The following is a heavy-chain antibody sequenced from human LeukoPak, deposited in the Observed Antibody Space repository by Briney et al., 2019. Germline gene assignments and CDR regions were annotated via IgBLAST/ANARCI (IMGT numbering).Heavy chain of an antibody. CDR1: GGTFSSYT. V-gene: IGHV1-2*06. CDR3: ARTTYYYGSGSYSY. Sequence: ASVKVSCKASGGTFSSYTISWVRQAPGQGLEWMGRINPNSGGTNYAQKFQGRVTMTRDTSISTAYMELSRLRSDDTAVYYCARTTYYYGSGSYSYWGQGTLVTVSS. D-gene: IGHD3-10*01. CDR2: INPNSGGT. J-gene: IGHJ4*02.